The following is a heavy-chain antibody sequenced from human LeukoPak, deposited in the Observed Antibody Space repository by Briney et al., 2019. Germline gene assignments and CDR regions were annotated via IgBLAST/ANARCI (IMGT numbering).Heavy chain of an antibody. CDR3: AREKNGFDY. D-gene: IGHD1-1*01. V-gene: IGHV4-34*01. CDR2: INHSGST. Sequence: SETLPLTCAVYGGSFSGYYWSWIRQPPGKGLEWIGEINHSGSTNYNPSLKSRVTISVDTSKNQFSLKLSSVTAADTAVYYCAREKNGFDYWAREPWSPSPQ. CDR1: GGSFSGYY. J-gene: IGHJ4*02.